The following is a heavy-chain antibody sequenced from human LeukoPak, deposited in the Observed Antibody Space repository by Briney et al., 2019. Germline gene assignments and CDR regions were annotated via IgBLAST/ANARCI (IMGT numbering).Heavy chain of an antibody. Sequence: ASVKISCKVSGYTFTDYYMHWVQQAPGKGLEWMGLVDPEDGETIYAEKFQGRVTIPADTSTDTAYMELSSLRSEDTAVYYCATSRLIVVVPAAPLDYWGQGTLVTVSS. J-gene: IGHJ4*02. D-gene: IGHD2-2*01. CDR3: ATSRLIVVVPAAPLDY. CDR1: GYTFTDYY. V-gene: IGHV1-69-2*01. CDR2: VDPEDGET.